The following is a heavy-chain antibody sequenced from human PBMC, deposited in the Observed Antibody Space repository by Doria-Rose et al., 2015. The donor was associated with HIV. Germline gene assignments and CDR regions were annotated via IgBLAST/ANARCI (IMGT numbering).Heavy chain of an antibody. D-gene: IGHD6-13*01. J-gene: IGHJ4*02. CDR3: ARIKSSRWYHKYYFDF. Sequence: QVTLKESGPVLVKPTETLTLTCTASGVSLSSPGMGVSWIRQPPGKALEWLAKIFSYDERSYQTSLKSRLTISRGTSKSKVVLAMTDMDPVDTATYYCARIKSSRWYHKYYFDFWGQGTLVIVSA. CDR1: GVSLSSPGMG. CDR2: IFSYDER. V-gene: IGHV2-26*01.